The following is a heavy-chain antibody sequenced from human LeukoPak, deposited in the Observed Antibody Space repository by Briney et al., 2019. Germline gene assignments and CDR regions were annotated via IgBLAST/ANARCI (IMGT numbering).Heavy chain of an antibody. Sequence: GGSLRLSCAASGFTFSSYWMHWVRQAPGKGLVWVSRINSDESSTSYADSVKGRFTISRDNAKNTLYLQMNSLRAEDTAVYYCARDDCSGGSCYSGVNSFDYWGQGTLVTVSS. D-gene: IGHD2-15*01. J-gene: IGHJ4*02. CDR1: GFTFSSYW. V-gene: IGHV3-74*01. CDR2: INSDESST. CDR3: ARDDCSGGSCYSGVNSFDY.